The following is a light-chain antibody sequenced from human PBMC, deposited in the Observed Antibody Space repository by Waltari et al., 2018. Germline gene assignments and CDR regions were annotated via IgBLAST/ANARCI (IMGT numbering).Light chain of an antibody. Sequence: QSALTQPASVSGSPGRSITISCTGSSSDVGSYNYVSWYQQRLGKAPKLLIFDFRKRPSGISNRFSGSKSGITASLTISGLQAEDEADYYCSSYSSSDSWVFGGGTTLIVL. V-gene: IGLV2-14*01. CDR1: SSDVGSYNY. J-gene: IGLJ3*02. CDR3: SSYSSSDSWV. CDR2: DFR.